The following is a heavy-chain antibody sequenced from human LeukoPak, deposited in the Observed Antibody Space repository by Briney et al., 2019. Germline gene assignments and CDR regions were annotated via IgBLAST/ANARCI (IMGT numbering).Heavy chain of an antibody. V-gene: IGHV3-74*01. Sequence: GRSLRLSCVAPALTFSYSGMHWVRHAAGKGLVWLSRIRNVGGETNYAESVKGRFTISRHNAKNTLFLQLNNLRPEDTAVYSCARQSRHEKDIWGQGTMVTVSS. CDR2: IRNVGGET. CDR3: ARQSRHEKDI. J-gene: IGHJ3*02. CDR1: ALTFSYSG.